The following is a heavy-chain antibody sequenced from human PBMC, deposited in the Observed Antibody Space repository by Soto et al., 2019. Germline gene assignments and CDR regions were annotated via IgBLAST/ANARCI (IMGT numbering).Heavy chain of an antibody. D-gene: IGHD4-17*01. J-gene: IGHJ2*01. CDR3: AGRAGPRYGGNSEAWNFDL. CDR2: IIPIFGTT. CDR1: GGTFSRYA. Sequence: QVQLVQSGAEVKKPGSSVKVSCKASGGTFSRYAISWVRQAPGQGLEWMGGIIPIFGTTNYAQKFQGRVTIPADKSTSTAYMERSSLGSEATALYYCAGRAGPRYGGNSEAWNFDLWGGGTQSLSPQ. V-gene: IGHV1-69*06.